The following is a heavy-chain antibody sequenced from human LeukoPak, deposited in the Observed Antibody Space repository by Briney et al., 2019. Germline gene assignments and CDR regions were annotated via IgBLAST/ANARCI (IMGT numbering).Heavy chain of an antibody. CDR1: EFTFSSYS. Sequence: PGGSLRLSCAASEFTFSSYSMNWVRQAPGKGLEWVSSISSSSSYIYYADSVKGRFTISRDNAKNSLYLQMNSLRAEDTAVYYCAREPADITMVRGHHERYYYYYGMDVWGQGTTVTVSS. CDR3: AREPADITMVRGHHERYYYYYGMDV. D-gene: IGHD3-10*01. V-gene: IGHV3-21*01. CDR2: ISSSSSYI. J-gene: IGHJ6*02.